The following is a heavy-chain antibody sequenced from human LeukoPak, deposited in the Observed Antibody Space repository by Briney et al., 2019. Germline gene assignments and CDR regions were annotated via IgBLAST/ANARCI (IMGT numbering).Heavy chain of an antibody. CDR1: GGSISSSIYY. V-gene: IGHV4-61*02. CDR3: ARAPHFFDTSGSRYYFDY. J-gene: IGHJ4*02. CDR2: ISSSGST. D-gene: IGHD3-22*01. Sequence: SQTLSLTCTVSGGSISSSIYYWTWIRQPAGKGLEWIGRISSSGSTDYNPSLKSRVSISVDTSRNQFSLKLSSVTAADTAVYYCARAPHFFDTSGSRYYFDYWGQGALVTVSS.